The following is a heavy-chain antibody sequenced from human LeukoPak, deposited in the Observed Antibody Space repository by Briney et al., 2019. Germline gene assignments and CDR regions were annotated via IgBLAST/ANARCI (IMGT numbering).Heavy chain of an antibody. D-gene: IGHD3-22*01. Sequence: PSETLSLTCTASGGSISSSSYYWGWIRQPPGKGLEWVGSIYYSGSYYYNPSLKSRVTISVDTSKNQFPLKLSYVTAADTAVYYCARQSRSYYYVCAYWGQGTLVTVSS. V-gene: IGHV4-39*01. CDR3: ARQSRSYYYVCAY. J-gene: IGHJ4*02. CDR1: GGSISSSSYY. CDR2: IYYSGSY.